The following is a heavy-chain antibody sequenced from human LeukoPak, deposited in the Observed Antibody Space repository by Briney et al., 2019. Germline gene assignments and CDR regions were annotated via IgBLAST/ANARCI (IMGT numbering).Heavy chain of an antibody. Sequence: ASVKVSCKASGYTFTGYGISWVRQAPGQGLEWMGWISAYNGNTNYAQKLQGRVTMTTDTSTSTAYMELRSLRSDDTAVYYCAREGRSSGWYHSDYWGQGTLVTVSS. D-gene: IGHD6-19*01. CDR2: ISAYNGNT. CDR3: AREGRSSGWYHSDY. J-gene: IGHJ4*02. CDR1: GYTFTGYG. V-gene: IGHV1-18*01.